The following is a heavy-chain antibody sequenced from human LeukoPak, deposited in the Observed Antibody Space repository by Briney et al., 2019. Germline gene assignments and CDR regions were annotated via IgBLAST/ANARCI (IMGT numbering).Heavy chain of an antibody. CDR1: GYSISSGYY. D-gene: IGHD4-11*01. V-gene: IGHV4-38-2*01. J-gene: IGHJ5*02. CDR3: ARINNYVQTGFRSGWFDP. CDR2: IYHSGST. Sequence: SETLSLTCAVSGYSISSGYYWGWIRQPPGKGLEWIGSIYHSGSTYYNPSLKSRVTISVDTSKNQFSLKLSSVTAADTAVYYCARINNYVQTGFRSGWFDPWGQGTLVTVSS.